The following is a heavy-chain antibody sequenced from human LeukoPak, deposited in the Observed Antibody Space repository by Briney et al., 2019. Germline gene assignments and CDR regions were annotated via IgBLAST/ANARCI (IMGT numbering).Heavy chain of an antibody. CDR1: GFSFSSFS. D-gene: IGHD6-13*01. CDR2: ISRDCDRK. V-gene: IGHV3-48*02. CDR3: ARDWEMATIAAAALGY. Sequence: GGSLRLSCAASGFSFSSFSMNWVRQAPGKGLEWVSYISRDCDRKNYAASVKGRFTISRDNAKNSLYLQMNSLRDDDTAVYYCARDWEMATIAAAALGYWGQGTRVTVSS. J-gene: IGHJ4*02.